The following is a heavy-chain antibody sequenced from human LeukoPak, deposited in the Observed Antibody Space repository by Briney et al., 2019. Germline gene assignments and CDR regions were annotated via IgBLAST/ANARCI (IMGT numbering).Heavy chain of an antibody. J-gene: IGHJ3*02. CDR3: FCSGGSCYSKDAFDI. Sequence: ASVKVSCKASGGTFSSYAISWVRQAPGQGLEWMGRIIPIFGTANYAQKFQGRVTITTDEFTSTAYMELSSLRSEDTAVYYCFCSGGSCYSKDAFDIWGQGTMVTVSS. CDR2: IIPIFGTA. D-gene: IGHD2-15*01. CDR1: GGTFSSYA. V-gene: IGHV1-69*05.